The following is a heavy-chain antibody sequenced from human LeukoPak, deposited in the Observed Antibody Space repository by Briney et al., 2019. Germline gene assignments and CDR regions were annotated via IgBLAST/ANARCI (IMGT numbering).Heavy chain of an antibody. Sequence: PGGSLRLSCAASGFTFSSYDMHWVRQAPGKGLEYVSAISSNGGSTYYANSVKGRFTISRDNSKNTLYLQMGSLRAEDMAVYYCARGSVGYDILTGYYNAYYFDYWGQGTLVTVSS. CDR1: GFTFSSYD. CDR2: ISSNGGST. J-gene: IGHJ4*02. CDR3: ARGSVGYDILTGYYNAYYFDY. D-gene: IGHD3-9*01. V-gene: IGHV3-64*01.